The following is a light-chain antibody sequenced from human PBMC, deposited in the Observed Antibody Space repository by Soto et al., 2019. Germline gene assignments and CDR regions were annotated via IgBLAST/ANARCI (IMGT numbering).Light chain of an antibody. Sequence: QSVLTQPPSVSGAPGQRVTISFTVSSSNIGAGYDVHWYQQLPGTAPKLLIYGNSNRPSGVPDRFSGSKSGTSVSLAITGLQAEDEADYYCQSYDSSLSGYVFGTGTKVNV. CDR3: QSYDSSLSGYV. CDR2: GNS. V-gene: IGLV1-40*01. J-gene: IGLJ1*01. CDR1: SSNIGAGYD.